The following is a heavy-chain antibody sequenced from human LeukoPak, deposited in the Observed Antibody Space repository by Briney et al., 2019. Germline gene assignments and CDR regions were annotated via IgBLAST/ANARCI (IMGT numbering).Heavy chain of an antibody. J-gene: IGHJ4*02. Sequence: PGGSLRLSCAASGFTFSNYGMHWVRQAPGKGLEWVAFIRYDGSKKYYADSVKGRFTISRDNSKNTPYLQMNSLRAEDTAMYYCANGPHYNILTGFYKVRSHLDYWGQGTLVTVSS. CDR2: IRYDGSKK. CDR3: ANGPHYNILTGFYKVRSHLDY. CDR1: GFTFSNYG. D-gene: IGHD3-9*01. V-gene: IGHV3-30*02.